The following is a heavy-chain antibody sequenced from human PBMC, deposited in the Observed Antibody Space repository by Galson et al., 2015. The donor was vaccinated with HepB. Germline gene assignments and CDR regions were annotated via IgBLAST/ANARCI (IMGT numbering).Heavy chain of an antibody. J-gene: IGHJ4*02. Sequence: SLRLSCAASGFTFSSYAMHWVRQAPGKGLEWVAVISYDGSNKYYADSVKGRFTISRDNSKNTLYLQMNSLRAEDTAVYYCARDGLNHVNDYWGQGTLVTVSS. D-gene: IGHD1-14*01. V-gene: IGHV3-30*04. CDR3: ARDGLNHVNDY. CDR1: GFTFSSYA. CDR2: ISYDGSNK.